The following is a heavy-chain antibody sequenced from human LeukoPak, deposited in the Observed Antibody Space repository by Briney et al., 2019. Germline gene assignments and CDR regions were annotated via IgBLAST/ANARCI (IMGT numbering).Heavy chain of an antibody. Sequence: PSETLSLTCTVSGGSISSGSYYWSWIRQPAGKGLEWIGEINHSGSTNYNPSLKSRVTISVDTSKNQFSLKLSSVTAADTAVYYCARVPKGRSLDYWGQGTLVTVSS. V-gene: IGHV4-61*10. J-gene: IGHJ4*02. CDR3: ARVPKGRSLDY. CDR1: GGSISSGSYY. D-gene: IGHD3-3*01. CDR2: INHSGST.